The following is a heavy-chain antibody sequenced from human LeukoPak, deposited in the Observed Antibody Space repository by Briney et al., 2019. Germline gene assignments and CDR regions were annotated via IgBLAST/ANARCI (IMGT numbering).Heavy chain of an antibody. D-gene: IGHD6-13*01. Sequence: SETLSLTCAVSGGSIGSNSYYWGWIRQPPGKGLEWIGSIYYSGSTYYNPSLKSRVTISVDTSKNHFSLKLSSVTAADTAVYYCARVDSSNWYEYRGYFDYWGQGALVTVSS. CDR1: GGSIGSNSYY. J-gene: IGHJ4*02. CDR3: ARVDSSNWYEYRGYFDY. CDR2: IYYSGST. V-gene: IGHV4-39*02.